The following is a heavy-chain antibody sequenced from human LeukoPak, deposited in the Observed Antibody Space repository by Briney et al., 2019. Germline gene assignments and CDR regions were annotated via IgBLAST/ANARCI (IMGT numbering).Heavy chain of an antibody. V-gene: IGHV7-4-1*02. CDR2: INTNTGNP. Sequence: ASVKVSCKASGYTFTSYAMNWVRQAPGQGLEWMGWINTNTGNPTYAQGFTGRFVFSLDTSVSTAYLQISSLKSEDTAVYYCARGNSSGSAYYFDYWGQGTLVTVSS. CDR3: ARGNSSGSAYYFDY. CDR1: GYTFTSYA. D-gene: IGHD6-19*01. J-gene: IGHJ4*02.